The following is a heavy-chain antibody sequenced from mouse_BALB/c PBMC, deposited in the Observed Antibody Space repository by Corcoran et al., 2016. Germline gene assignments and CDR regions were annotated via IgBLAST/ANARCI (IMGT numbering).Heavy chain of an antibody. CDR3: ARSDYGHFDY. D-gene: IGHD1-1*02. Sequence: EDQLQQSGAELVKPGASVKLSCTASGFNIKDTYMHWVKQRPEQGLEWIGRIDPANGNTKYDPKFQGKATITADTSSNTAYLQLSSLTSEDTAVYYCARSDYGHFDYWGQGTTLTVSS. J-gene: IGHJ2*01. CDR2: IDPANGNT. CDR1: GFNIKDTY. V-gene: IGHV14-3*02.